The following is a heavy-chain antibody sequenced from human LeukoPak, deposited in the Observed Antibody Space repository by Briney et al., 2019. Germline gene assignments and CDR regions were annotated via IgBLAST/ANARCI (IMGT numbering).Heavy chain of an antibody. Sequence: PGGSLRLSCAASGFTFSDYYMSWIRQAPGKGLEWVSYISSIVSTIYYADSVKGRFTISRDNSKNTLYLQMNSLRAEDTAVYYCARDHPRYCSSTSCPYYYYYMDVWGKGTTVTVSS. CDR3: ARDHPRYCSSTSCPYYYYYMDV. CDR2: ISSIVSTI. D-gene: IGHD2-2*01. J-gene: IGHJ6*03. V-gene: IGHV3-11*04. CDR1: GFTFSDYY.